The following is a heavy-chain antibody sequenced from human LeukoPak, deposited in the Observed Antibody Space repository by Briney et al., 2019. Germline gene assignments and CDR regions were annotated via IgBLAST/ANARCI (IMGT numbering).Heavy chain of an antibody. J-gene: IGHJ6*02. Sequence: ASVKVSCEASGYTFTSYDINWVRQATGQGLEWMGWMNTNSGNTGYAQKFQGRVTMTRNTSISTAYMELSSLRSEDTAVYYCARVYYDFWSGYYYYYYGMDVWGQGTTVTVSS. CDR1: GYTFTSYD. CDR3: ARVYYDFWSGYYYYYYGMDV. D-gene: IGHD3-3*01. CDR2: MNTNSGNT. V-gene: IGHV1-8*01.